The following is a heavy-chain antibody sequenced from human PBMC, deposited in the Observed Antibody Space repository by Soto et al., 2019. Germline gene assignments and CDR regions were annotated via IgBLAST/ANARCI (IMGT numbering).Heavy chain of an antibody. CDR3: AKNYFFDS. Sequence: PWGSLTLSCAACGFTFSSYAMSWVRQAPGRGLEWVSSASISSDGPYYADSVKGRFTISRDNSKNTLYLQLNSLRGEDTATYYCAKNYFFDSWGQGTPVTVSS. J-gene: IGHJ4*02. CDR1: GFTFSSYA. V-gene: IGHV3-23*01. CDR2: ASISSDGP.